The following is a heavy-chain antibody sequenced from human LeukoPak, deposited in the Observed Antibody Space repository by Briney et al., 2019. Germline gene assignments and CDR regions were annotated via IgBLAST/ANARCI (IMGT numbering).Heavy chain of an antibody. CDR1: GGSISSSSYY. V-gene: IGHV4-39*07. D-gene: IGHD3-22*01. CDR3: ARGGHKYYYDSSGYGY. J-gene: IGHJ4*02. Sequence: SETLSLTCTVSGGSISSSSYYWGWIRQPPGKGLEWIGEVNHSGSTNYNPSLKSRVTISVDTSKNQFSLKLSSVTAADTAVYYCARGGHKYYYDSSGYGYWGQGTLVTVSS. CDR2: VNHSGST.